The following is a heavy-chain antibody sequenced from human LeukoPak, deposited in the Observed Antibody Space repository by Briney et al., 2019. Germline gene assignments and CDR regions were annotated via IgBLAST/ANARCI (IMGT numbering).Heavy chain of an antibody. CDR2: VYYSGST. CDR3: ARVRSYYGSGSLYYFDY. J-gene: IGHJ4*02. D-gene: IGHD3-10*01. Sequence: SQTLSLTCTVSGGSISSGGYYWSWILQHPGKGLEWIAYVYYSGSTYYNPSLKSRVTISVDTSKNQFSLKLSSVTAADTAVYYCARVRSYYGSGSLYYFDYWGQGTLVTVSS. CDR1: GGSISSGGYY. V-gene: IGHV4-31*03.